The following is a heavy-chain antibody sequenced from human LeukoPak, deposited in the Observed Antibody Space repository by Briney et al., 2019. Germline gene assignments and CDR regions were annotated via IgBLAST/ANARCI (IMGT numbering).Heavy chain of an antibody. D-gene: IGHD2-8*01. CDR1: GYTFTGYY. V-gene: IGHV1-2*02. J-gene: IGHJ6*02. Sequence: GASVKVSCKASGYTFTGYYMRWVRQAPGQGLEWMGWINPNSGGTNYAQKFQGRVTMTRDTSISTAYMELSRLRSDDTAVYYCARAYCTNGVCYPYYYGMDVWGQGTTVTVSS. CDR2: INPNSGGT. CDR3: ARAYCTNGVCYPYYYGMDV.